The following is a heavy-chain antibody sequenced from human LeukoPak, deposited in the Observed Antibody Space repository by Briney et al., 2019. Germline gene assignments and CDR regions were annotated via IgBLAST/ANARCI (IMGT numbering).Heavy chain of an antibody. J-gene: IGHJ3*02. V-gene: IGHV4-59*01. CDR3: ARETRLHSGSYSNDAFDI. CDR1: GGSISSYY. D-gene: IGHD1-26*01. CDR2: ISYSGST. Sequence: SETLSLTCTVSGGSISSYYWSWIRQPPGKGLEWIGYISYSGSTDYNPSLKSRVTISLDTSKNQFSLRLSSVTAADTAVYYCARETRLHSGSYSNDAFDIWGQGTMVAVSS.